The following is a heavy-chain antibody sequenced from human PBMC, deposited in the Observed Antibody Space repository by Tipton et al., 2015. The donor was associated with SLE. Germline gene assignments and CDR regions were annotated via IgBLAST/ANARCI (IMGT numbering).Heavy chain of an antibody. D-gene: IGHD6-6*01. Sequence: TLSLTCTVSGGSISSYYWSWIRQPPGKGLEWIGEINHSGSTNHNPSLKRRVTISVDTSRNQFSLKLSSVTAADTAVYYCARLIAARPPFDYWGQGTLVTVSS. CDR1: GGSISSYY. CDR3: ARLIAARPPFDY. V-gene: IGHV4-34*01. J-gene: IGHJ4*02. CDR2: INHSGST.